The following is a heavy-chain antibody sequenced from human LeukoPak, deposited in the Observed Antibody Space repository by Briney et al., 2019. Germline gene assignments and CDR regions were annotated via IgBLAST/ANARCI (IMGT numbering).Heavy chain of an antibody. Sequence: GGSLRLSCAASGFTFSSFAMSWVRQAPGKGLEWVSAISGSGGSTYYADSVKGRFTISRDNSKNTLYLQMNSLRAEDTAVYYCAKRSDYDFWSGYYYPWGQGTLVTVSS. J-gene: IGHJ5*02. CDR2: ISGSGGST. V-gene: IGHV3-23*01. D-gene: IGHD3-3*01. CDR3: AKRSDYDFWSGYYYP. CDR1: GFTFSSFA.